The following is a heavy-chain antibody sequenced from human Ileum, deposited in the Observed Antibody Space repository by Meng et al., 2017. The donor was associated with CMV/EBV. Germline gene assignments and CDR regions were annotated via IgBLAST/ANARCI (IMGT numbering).Heavy chain of an antibody. Sequence: GESLKISCAASGFTVSSNYMSWVRQAPGRGLEWVSLIYSGGSTYYADSVKGRFTIPRDNSKNTLYLQMNSLRAEDTAVYYCARPSIGVFSLAFDMWGQGALVTVSS. CDR2: IYSGGST. D-gene: IGHD3-3*01. J-gene: IGHJ3*02. CDR1: GFTVSSNY. V-gene: IGHV3-53*01. CDR3: ARPSIGVFSLAFDM.